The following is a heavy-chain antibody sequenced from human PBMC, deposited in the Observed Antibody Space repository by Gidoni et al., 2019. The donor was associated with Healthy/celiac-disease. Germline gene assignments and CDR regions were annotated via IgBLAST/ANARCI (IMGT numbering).Heavy chain of an antibody. V-gene: IGHV1-18*01. J-gene: IGHJ3*02. CDR3: ARVMLLESAFDI. D-gene: IGHD3-16*01. CDR1: GYTFPSYG. CDR2: IRAYNGNT. Sequence: QVQLVQSGAEVKKPGASVKVSCRASGYTFPSYGSSWVRQAPGQGLEWRGWIRAYNGNTNYAQKLQGRVTMTTDTSTSTAYMELRSLRSDDTAVYYCARVMLLESAFDIWGQGTMVTVSS.